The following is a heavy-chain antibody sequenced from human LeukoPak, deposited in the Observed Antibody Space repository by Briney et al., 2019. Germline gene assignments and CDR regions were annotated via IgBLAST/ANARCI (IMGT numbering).Heavy chain of an antibody. V-gene: IGHV3-30*02. CDR3: ATYLDYDFWSGFTDY. D-gene: IGHD3-3*01. Sequence: GGSLRLSCAASGFTFSSYGMHWVRQAPGKGLEWVAFIRYDGSNKYYADSVKGRFTISRGNSKNTLYLQMNSLRAEDTAVYYCATYLDYDFWSGFTDYWGQGTLVTVSS. J-gene: IGHJ4*02. CDR2: IRYDGSNK. CDR1: GFTFSSYG.